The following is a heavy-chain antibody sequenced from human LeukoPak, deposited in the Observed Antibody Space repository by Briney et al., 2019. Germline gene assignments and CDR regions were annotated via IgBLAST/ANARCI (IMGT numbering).Heavy chain of an antibody. CDR1: TFSFSDYP. V-gene: IGHV3-30*08. D-gene: IGHD1-14*01. Sequence: GGSLRLSCAASTFSFSDYPLHWVRQAPGKGLEWVAVISYDGDDQYYAHSVKGRFTISRDNSKNTLYLQMDSLISDDTAVYYCARAYHEDYYFDFWGQGSLVIVSS. CDR3: ARAYHEDYYFDF. J-gene: IGHJ4*02. CDR2: ISYDGDDQ.